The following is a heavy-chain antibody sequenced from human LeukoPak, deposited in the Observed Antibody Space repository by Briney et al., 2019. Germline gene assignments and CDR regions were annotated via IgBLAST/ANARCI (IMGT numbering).Heavy chain of an antibody. Sequence: GASVKVSCKASGYTFTGYYMHWVRQAPGQGLEWMGWINPNSGGTNYAQKFQGRVTMTRDTSISTAYMELSRLRSDDTAVYYCARGSSAGVAGYSGYDLSFDYWGQGTLVTVSS. CDR1: GYTFTGYY. CDR2: INPNSGGT. V-gene: IGHV1-2*02. CDR3: ARGSSAGVAGYSGYDLSFDY. D-gene: IGHD5-12*01. J-gene: IGHJ4*02.